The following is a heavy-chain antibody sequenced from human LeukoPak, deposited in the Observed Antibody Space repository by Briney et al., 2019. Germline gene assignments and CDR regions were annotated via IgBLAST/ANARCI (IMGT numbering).Heavy chain of an antibody. Sequence: ASVKVSCKASGYTFSSYGISWVRQAPGQGLEWMGWINPYNGNTNSAQKLQGRVTMTTDTSTSTAYMELRSLRSDDTAVYYCARDLGYCSSTSCYEFGAYWGQGTLVTVSS. CDR3: ARDLGYCSSTSCYEFGAY. V-gene: IGHV1-18*01. CDR1: GYTFSSYG. D-gene: IGHD2-2*01. CDR2: INPYNGNT. J-gene: IGHJ4*02.